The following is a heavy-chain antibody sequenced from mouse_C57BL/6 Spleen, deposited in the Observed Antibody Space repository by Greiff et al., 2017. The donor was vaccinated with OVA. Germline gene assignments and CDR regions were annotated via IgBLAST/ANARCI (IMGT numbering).Heavy chain of an antibody. Sequence: VQLQQSGAELVKPGASVKLSCTASGFNIKDYYMHWVKQRTEQGLEWIGRIDPEDGETKYAPKFQGKATITADTSSNTAYLQLSSLTSEDTAVYYCASYYGSSEMNYAMDYWGQGTSVTVSS. CDR1: GFNIKDYY. V-gene: IGHV14-2*01. CDR2: IDPEDGET. CDR3: ASYYGSSEMNYAMDY. J-gene: IGHJ4*01. D-gene: IGHD1-1*01.